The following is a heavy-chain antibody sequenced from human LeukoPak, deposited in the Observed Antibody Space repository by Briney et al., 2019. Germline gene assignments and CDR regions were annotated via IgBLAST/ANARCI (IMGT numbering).Heavy chain of an antibody. D-gene: IGHD3-22*01. CDR2: ISYDGSDK. V-gene: IGHV3-30*03. J-gene: IGHJ5*02. CDR3: AREGYDSSGYYYA. CDR1: GFTFSSYS. Sequence: PGGSLRLSCAASGFTFSSYSMNWVRQAPGKGLEWVAVISYDGSDKYYADSVKGRFTISRDNSKNTLYLQMNSLRAEDTAVYYCAREGYDSSGYYYAWGQGTLVTVSS.